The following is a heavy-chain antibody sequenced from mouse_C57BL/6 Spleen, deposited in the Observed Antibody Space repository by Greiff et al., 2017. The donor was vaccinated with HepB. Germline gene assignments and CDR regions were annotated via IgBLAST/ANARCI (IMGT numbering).Heavy chain of an antibody. Sequence: VQLQQSGAELVRPGASVKLSCKASGYTFTDYYINWVKQRPGQGLEWIARIYPGSGNTYYNEKFKGKATLTAEKSSSTAYMQLSSLTSEDSAVYFCARSFGGNYDGHYFDYWGQGTTLTVSS. CDR1: GYTFTDYY. V-gene: IGHV1-76*01. CDR3: ARSFGGNYDGHYFDY. D-gene: IGHD2-3*01. J-gene: IGHJ2*01. CDR2: IYPGSGNT.